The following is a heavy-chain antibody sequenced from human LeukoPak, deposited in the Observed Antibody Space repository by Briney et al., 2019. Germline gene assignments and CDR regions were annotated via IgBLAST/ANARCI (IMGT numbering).Heavy chain of an antibody. CDR3: AREERGYSGYDYGRDWFDP. Sequence: ASVKVSCKASGYTFTSYAMHWVRQAPGQRLEWMGWINAGNGNTKYSQKFQGRVTITRDTSASTAYMELSSLRSEDTAVYYCAREERGYSGYDYGRDWFDPWGQGTLVTVSS. J-gene: IGHJ5*02. CDR1: GYTFTSYA. V-gene: IGHV1-3*01. CDR2: INAGNGNT. D-gene: IGHD5-12*01.